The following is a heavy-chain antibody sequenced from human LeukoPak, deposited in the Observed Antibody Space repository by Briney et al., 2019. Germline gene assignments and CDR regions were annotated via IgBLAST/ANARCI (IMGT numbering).Heavy chain of an antibody. Sequence: GGSLRLSCAASGFTFSSYGMHWVRQAPGKGLEWVAFIRYDGSNKYYADSVKGRFTISRDNSKNTLYLQMNSLRAEDTAVYYCAKVGVVLMVYADNWFDPWGQGTLVTVSS. D-gene: IGHD2-8*01. J-gene: IGHJ5*02. CDR2: IRYDGSNK. V-gene: IGHV3-30*02. CDR3: AKVGVVLMVYADNWFDP. CDR1: GFTFSSYG.